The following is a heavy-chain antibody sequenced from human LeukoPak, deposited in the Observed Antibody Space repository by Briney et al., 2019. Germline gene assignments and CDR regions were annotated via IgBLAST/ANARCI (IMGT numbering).Heavy chain of an antibody. CDR2: ISGSGGST. V-gene: IGHV3-23*01. CDR3: AKDRGSSWSFNWFDP. CDR1: GFTFSSYA. J-gene: IGHJ5*02. Sequence: GGSLRLSCAASGFTFSSYAMSWVRQALGKGLEWVSAISGSGGSTYYADSVKGRFTISRDNSKNTLYLQVNSLRAEDTAVYYCAKDRGSSWSFNWFDPWGQGTLVTVSS. D-gene: IGHD6-13*01.